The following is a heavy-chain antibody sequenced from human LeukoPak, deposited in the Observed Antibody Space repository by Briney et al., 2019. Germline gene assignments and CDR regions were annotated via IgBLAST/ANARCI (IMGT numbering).Heavy chain of an antibody. V-gene: IGHV4-4*09. Sequence: SETLSLTCAVYGGSFSSYYWSWIRQPPGKGLEWIGYIYTSGSTNYNPSLKSRVTISVDTSKNQFSLKLSSVTAADTAVYYCARRADRDSSSSRNWYFDLWGRGTLVTVSS. J-gene: IGHJ2*01. D-gene: IGHD6-6*01. CDR3: ARRADRDSSSSRNWYFDL. CDR1: GGSFSSYY. CDR2: IYTSGST.